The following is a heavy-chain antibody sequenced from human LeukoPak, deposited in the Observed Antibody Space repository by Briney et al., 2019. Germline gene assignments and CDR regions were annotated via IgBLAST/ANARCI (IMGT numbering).Heavy chain of an antibody. CDR2: IKQDGSEK. V-gene: IGHV3-7*02. D-gene: IGHD5-12*01. Sequence: PGGSLRLSCAASGFTFSNYWMTWVRQAPGKGLEWVANIKQDGSEKYYVDSVKGRFTISRDNAKNSLYLQMNSLRAEDTAVYYCARASYSGYDDDAFDIWGQGTMVTVSS. CDR3: ARASYSGYDDDAFDI. CDR1: GFTFSNYW. J-gene: IGHJ3*02.